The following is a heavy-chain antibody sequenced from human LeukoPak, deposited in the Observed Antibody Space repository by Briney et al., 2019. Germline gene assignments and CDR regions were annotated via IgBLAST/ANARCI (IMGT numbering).Heavy chain of an antibody. CDR1: GFTFRSYW. V-gene: IGHV3-74*01. Sequence: GGSLRLSCAASGFTFRSYWMQGVRRPPGKGLVWVSHINSDGSTTSYAHSVKGRFAISRDNAQNTLTPQITSLRAEATAVYYSARGLYWFDPWGQGTLVTVSS. J-gene: IGHJ5*02. CDR3: ARGLYWFDP. CDR2: INSDGSTT.